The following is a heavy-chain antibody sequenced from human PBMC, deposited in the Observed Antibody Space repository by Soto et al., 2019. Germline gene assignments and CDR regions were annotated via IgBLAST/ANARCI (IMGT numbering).Heavy chain of an antibody. CDR1: GFTFSSYA. V-gene: IGHV3-23*01. Sequence: PGGSLRLSCAASGFTFSSYAMSWVRQAPGKGLEWVSAISGSGGSTYYADSVKGRFTISRDNSKNTLYLQMNSLRAEDTAVYYCAKDPSDYGSGSYLNYWGQGTLVTVSS. D-gene: IGHD3-10*01. J-gene: IGHJ4*02. CDR3: AKDPSDYGSGSYLNY. CDR2: ISGSGGST.